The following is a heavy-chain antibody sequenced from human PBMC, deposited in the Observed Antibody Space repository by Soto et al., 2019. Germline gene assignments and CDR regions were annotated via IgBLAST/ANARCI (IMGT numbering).Heavy chain of an antibody. D-gene: IGHD1-7*01. CDR2: ISDNGGRT. Sequence: LRLSCAASGFTFRSYGMSWVRQAPGKGLEWISGISDNGGRTDYADSVKGRFTIPRDNSKNTLFLQMNTLTAEDTAVYYCAKRELDDKWGQGTLVTVSS. V-gene: IGHV3-23*01. CDR1: GFTFRSYG. J-gene: IGHJ4*02. CDR3: AKRELDDK.